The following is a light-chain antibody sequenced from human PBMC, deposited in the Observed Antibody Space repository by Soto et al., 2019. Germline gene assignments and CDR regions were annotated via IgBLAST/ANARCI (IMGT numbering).Light chain of an antibody. J-gene: IGKJ4*01. V-gene: IGKV3-20*01. CDR3: QQYGSSPPRLT. CDR2: GAS. Sequence: EIVMTQSPGTLSLSPGERATLSCRASQSVSSSYLAWYQQKPGQAPRLLIYGASSRATGIPDRFSGSGSGTDFTLTISRLEPEDFAVYYCQQYGSSPPRLTFGGGTKGDIK. CDR1: QSVSSSY.